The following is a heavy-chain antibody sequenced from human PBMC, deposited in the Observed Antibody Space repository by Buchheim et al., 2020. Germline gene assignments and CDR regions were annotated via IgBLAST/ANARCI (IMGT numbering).Heavy chain of an antibody. CDR1: GFTFSSYE. D-gene: IGHD2/OR15-2a*01. CDR2: ISSSGSTI. V-gene: IGHV3-48*03. J-gene: IGHJ3*02. Sequence: EVQLVESGGGLVQPGGSLRLSCAASGFTFSSYEMTWVRQAPGKGLEWVSYISSSGSTIYYADSVKGRFTVSRDNAKNSPSLQMNSLRVEDTAVYYCARVRILLDRDGSEIWGQGT. CDR3: ARVRILLDRDGSEI.